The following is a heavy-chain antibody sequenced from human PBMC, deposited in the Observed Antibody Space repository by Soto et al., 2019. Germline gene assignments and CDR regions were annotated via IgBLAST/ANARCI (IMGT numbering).Heavy chain of an antibody. CDR3: AAELGFGKLSVV. CDR1: GGTFKNCV. CDR2: IIPLFGTT. Sequence: QVQVVQSGVEVRRPGSSVKVSCKASGGTFKNCVISWVRQAPGQGLEWMGGIIPLFGTTDFAQRFQGRLTITTDESTTTAYMELSRLRSEDPATYYCAAELGFGKLSVVWGQGTTVIVSS. J-gene: IGHJ6*02. D-gene: IGHD3-10*01. V-gene: IGHV1-69*01.